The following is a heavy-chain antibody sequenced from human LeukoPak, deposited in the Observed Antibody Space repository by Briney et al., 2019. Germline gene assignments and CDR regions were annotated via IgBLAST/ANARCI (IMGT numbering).Heavy chain of an antibody. CDR2: VSWNSGSI. CDR1: GFTFDDYA. D-gene: IGHD6-19*01. Sequence: GGSLRLSCAASGFTFDDYAMHWVRQAPGKGLEWVSGVSWNSGSIGYADSVKGRFTISRDNAKNSLYLQMNSRRAEDMALYYCAKAVAPYYYMDVWGKGTTVIVSS. CDR3: AKAVAPYYYMDV. V-gene: IGHV3-9*03. J-gene: IGHJ6*03.